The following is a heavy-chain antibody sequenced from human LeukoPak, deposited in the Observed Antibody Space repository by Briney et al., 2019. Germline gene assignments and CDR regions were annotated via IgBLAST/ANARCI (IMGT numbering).Heavy chain of an antibody. CDR1: GFTFSDHY. J-gene: IGHJ4*02. CDR3: ARATGIAVAGDKCDY. CDR2: IRKKVNSYTT. D-gene: IGHD6-19*01. Sequence: GGSLRLSCAASGFTFSDHYMEWVRQAPGKGLEWVGRIRKKVNSYTTEYAASVKGRFTISRDDSKNSLYLQMNSLKTEDTAVYYCARATGIAVAGDKCDYWGQGTLVTVSS. V-gene: IGHV3-72*01.